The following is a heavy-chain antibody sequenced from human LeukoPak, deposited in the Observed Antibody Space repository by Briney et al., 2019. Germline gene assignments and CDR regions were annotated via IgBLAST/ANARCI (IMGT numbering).Heavy chain of an antibody. CDR3: ARHSHSSSWSDAFDI. CDR1: GGSISSSSYY. J-gene: IGHJ3*02. D-gene: IGHD6-13*01. Sequence: SETLSLTCTVSGGSISSSSYYWGWIRQPPGKGLEWIGSIYYSGSTYYNPSLKSRVTISVDTSKNQFSLKLSSVTAADTAVYYCARHSHSSSWSDAFDIWGQGTMVTVSS. CDR2: IYYSGST. V-gene: IGHV4-39*01.